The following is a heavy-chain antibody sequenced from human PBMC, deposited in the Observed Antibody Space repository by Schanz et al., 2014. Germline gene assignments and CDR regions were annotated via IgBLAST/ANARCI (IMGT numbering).Heavy chain of an antibody. D-gene: IGHD6-6*01. CDR1: GFTFSDSW. V-gene: IGHV3-74*02. CDR3: ARGYSSSMDV. J-gene: IGHJ6*02. Sequence: EVQLVESGGGVVRPGGSLRLSCAASGFTFSDSWMHWVRQAPGKGLVWVSRTSNDGSFTTFADSVKGRFTISRDNAKNTLYLQMNSLRAEDTAVYYCARGYSSSMDVWGQGTTVTVSS. CDR2: TSNDGSFT.